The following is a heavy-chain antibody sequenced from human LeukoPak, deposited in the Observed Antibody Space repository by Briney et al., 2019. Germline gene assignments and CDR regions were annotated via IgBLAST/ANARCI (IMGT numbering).Heavy chain of an antibody. V-gene: IGHV3-74*01. D-gene: IGHD3-16*02. CDR2: IDTDGSDR. Sequence: GGSLRLSCVASGFTFDRHWMHWVRQAPGKGLVWVSRIDTDGSDRGYAESVKGRFTISRDNTKNTLYLQMDSLRVEDTAVYYCARGGFIVGANQYFPWWGQGTRVIVSS. J-gene: IGHJ4*02. CDR3: ARGGFIVGANQYFPW. CDR1: GFTFDRHW.